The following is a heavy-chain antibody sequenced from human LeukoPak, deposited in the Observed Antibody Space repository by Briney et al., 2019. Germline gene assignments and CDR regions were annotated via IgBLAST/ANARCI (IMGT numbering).Heavy chain of an antibody. Sequence: SETLSLTRTVSGGSITTYYWTWIRQPPGKGLEWVGYINYSGSTNYNHSLKSRVTISVDTSKNQFSLKLSSVTAADTAVYYCARAQLNLLVDFGMDVWGQGTTVTVSS. CDR3: ARAQLNLLVDFGMDV. D-gene: IGHD1-1*01. V-gene: IGHV4-59*01. CDR2: INYSGST. J-gene: IGHJ6*02. CDR1: GGSITTYY.